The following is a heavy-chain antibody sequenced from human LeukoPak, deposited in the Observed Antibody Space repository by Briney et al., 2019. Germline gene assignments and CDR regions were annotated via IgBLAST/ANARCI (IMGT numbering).Heavy chain of an antibody. Sequence: PSETLSLTCTVSGYSISSGYYWGWIRQPPGKGLEWIGSIYHSGSTYYNPSLKSRVTISVDTSKNQFSLKLSSVTAADTAVYYCARGPYSGYTLRPLDYWGQGTLVTVSS. CDR2: IYHSGST. V-gene: IGHV4-38-2*02. CDR3: ARGPYSGYTLRPLDY. CDR1: GYSISSGYY. D-gene: IGHD5-12*01. J-gene: IGHJ4*02.